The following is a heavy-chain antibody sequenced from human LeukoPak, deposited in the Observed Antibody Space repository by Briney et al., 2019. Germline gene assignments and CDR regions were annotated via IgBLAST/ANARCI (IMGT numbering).Heavy chain of an antibody. D-gene: IGHD5-18*01. CDR1: GGSISSSSYY. CDR2: IYYSGST. V-gene: IGHV4-39*01. CDR3: ARHAAMVFYYYYYYMDV. Sequence: PSETLSLTCTVSGGSISSSSYYWGWIRQPPGKGLEWIGSIYYSGSTYYNPSLKSRVTISVDTSKNRFSLKLSSVTAADTAVYYCARHAAMVFYYYYYYMDVWGKGTTVTVSS. J-gene: IGHJ6*03.